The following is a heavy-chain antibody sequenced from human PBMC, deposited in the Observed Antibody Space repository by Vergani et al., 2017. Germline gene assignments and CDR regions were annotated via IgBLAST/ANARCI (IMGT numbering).Heavy chain of an antibody. J-gene: IGHJ6*02. CDR1: GGTFSGYA. CDR2: IIPIFGTA. Sequence: QVQLVQSGAEVKKPGSSVKVSCKASGGTFSGYAISWVRQAPGQGLEWMGGIIPIFGTANYAQKFQGRVTITADKSTSTAYMELSSLRSEDTAVYYCASSLYYYDSSGYPLYYYYGMDVWGQGTTVTVSS. D-gene: IGHD3-22*01. V-gene: IGHV1-69*06. CDR3: ASSLYYYDSSGYPLYYYYGMDV.